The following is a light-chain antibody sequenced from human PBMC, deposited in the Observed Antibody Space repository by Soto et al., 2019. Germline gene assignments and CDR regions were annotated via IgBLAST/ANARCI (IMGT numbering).Light chain of an antibody. CDR1: QSVGSY. CDR3: QQRTNWPPSIT. J-gene: IGKJ5*01. Sequence: EIVLTQSPDTLSLSPGQRATLSCRASQSVGSYLAWYQQKPGRAPRLRIYDASNRATGIPARFSGSGSGTDFTLTISSLEPEDFAVYYCQQRTNWPPSITFGQGTRL. CDR2: DAS. V-gene: IGKV3-11*01.